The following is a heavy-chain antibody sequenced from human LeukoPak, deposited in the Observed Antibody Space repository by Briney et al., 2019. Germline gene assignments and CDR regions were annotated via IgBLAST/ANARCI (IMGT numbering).Heavy chain of an antibody. V-gene: IGHV4-59*01. J-gene: IGHJ4*02. CDR3: AREANYYGSGSYFEGTFDY. D-gene: IGHD3-10*01. Sequence: PSETLSLTCTVSGGSISNYFWSWIRQPPGKGLECIGYIYYSDSTNYNPSLKSRVTVSVDTSKNQFSLKLSSVTAADTAVYYCAREANYYGSGSYFEGTFDYWGQGSLVTVSS. CDR1: GGSISNYF. CDR2: IYYSDST.